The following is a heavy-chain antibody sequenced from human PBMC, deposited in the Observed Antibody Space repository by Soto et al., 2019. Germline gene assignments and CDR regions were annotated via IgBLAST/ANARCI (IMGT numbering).Heavy chain of an antibody. CDR1: GGTFSSYA. D-gene: IGHD3-22*01. V-gene: IGHV1-69*13. CDR2: IIPIFGTA. J-gene: IGHJ4*02. Sequence: GASVKVSCKASGGTFSSYAISWVRQAPGQGLEWMGGIIPIFGTANYAQKFQGRVTITADESTSTAYMELSSLRSEDTAVYYCARDRGYYDSSGYYPYYFDYWGQGTLVTVS. CDR3: ARDRGYYDSSGYYPYYFDY.